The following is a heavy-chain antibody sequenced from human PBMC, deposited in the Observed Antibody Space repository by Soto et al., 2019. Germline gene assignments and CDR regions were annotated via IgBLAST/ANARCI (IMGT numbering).Heavy chain of an antibody. D-gene: IGHD3-22*01. CDR1: GYTFTGYY. J-gene: IGHJ6*02. CDR2: INPNSGGT. V-gene: IGHV1-2*04. Sequence: ASVKVSCKASGYTFTGYYMHWVRQAPGQGLEWMGWINPNSGGTNYAQKFQGWVTMTRDTSISTAYMELSRLRSDDTAVYYCARDPGYYYDSSGYPLYYYYGMDVWGQATTVTLSS. CDR3: ARDPGYYYDSSGYPLYYYYGMDV.